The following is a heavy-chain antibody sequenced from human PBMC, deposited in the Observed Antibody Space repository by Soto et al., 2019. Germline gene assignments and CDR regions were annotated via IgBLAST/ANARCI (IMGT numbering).Heavy chain of an antibody. Sequence: QVQLVQSGAEVKTPGASVKVSCKASGYTFASYDINWVRQAPGQGLEWMGWMNPNSGNTGYAQKFQGRLTMTRDTALSIAHMELSSLRNVDTAVYYCARSDGYSFNWLDSWGQGTLVTVSA. V-gene: IGHV1-8*01. CDR1: GYTFASYD. CDR3: ARSDGYSFNWLDS. D-gene: IGHD2-21*01. CDR2: MNPNSGNT. J-gene: IGHJ5*01.